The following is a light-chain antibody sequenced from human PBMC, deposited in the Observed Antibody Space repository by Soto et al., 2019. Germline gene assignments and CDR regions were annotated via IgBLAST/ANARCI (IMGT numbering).Light chain of an antibody. J-gene: IGKJ2*01. CDR2: SAS. Sequence: EIVMTQSPATLSVSPGERATLSCRASQSVATNLAWYQQKPGQVPRLLIHSASTRATGVPARFSGSGSGTEFTLTISSLQSEDFAVYHCQQHNYWPSFGQGTKLEIK. V-gene: IGKV3-15*01. CDR3: QQHNYWPS. CDR1: QSVATN.